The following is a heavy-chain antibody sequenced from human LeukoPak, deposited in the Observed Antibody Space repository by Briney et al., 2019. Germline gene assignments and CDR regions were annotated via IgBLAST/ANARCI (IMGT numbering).Heavy chain of an antibody. CDR1: GGSISSYY. V-gene: IGHV4-59*12. D-gene: IGHD5-12*01. J-gene: IGHJ4*02. CDR2: IYYSGSA. Sequence: KPSETLSLTCTVSGGSISSYYWSWIRQPPGKGLEWIGYIYYSGSANYNPSLKSRVTMSVDTSKNQFSLKLSSVTAADTAVYYCARVARRDVMVATFGEFDYWGQGTLVTVSS. CDR3: ARVARRDVMVATFGEFDY.